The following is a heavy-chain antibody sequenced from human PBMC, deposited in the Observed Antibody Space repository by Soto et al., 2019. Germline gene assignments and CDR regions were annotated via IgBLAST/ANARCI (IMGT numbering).Heavy chain of an antibody. CDR1: GGTFSSYA. CDR2: IIPIFGTA. D-gene: IGHD2-15*01. J-gene: IGHJ6*02. CDR3: ARGDIVVVVAATPYYYGMDV. V-gene: IGHV1-69*01. Sequence: QVQLVQSGAEVKKPGSSVKVSCKASGGTFSSYAISWVRQAPGQGLEWMGGIIPIFGTANYAQKFQGRVTITADESTSTAYMELSSLRSEDTAVYYCARGDIVVVVAATPYYYGMDVWGQGTTVTVSS.